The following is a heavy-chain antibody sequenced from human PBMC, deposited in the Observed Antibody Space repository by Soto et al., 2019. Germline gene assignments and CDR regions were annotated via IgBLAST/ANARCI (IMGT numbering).Heavy chain of an antibody. CDR1: GFTFSSYE. CDR2: ISSSGSTI. CDR3: ARVEYCSGGSCPQAFDY. Sequence: EVQLVESGGGLVQPGGSLRLSCAASGFTFSSYEMNWVRQAPGKGLEWVSYISSSGSTIYYADSVKGRFTISRDNAKNSLYLQMNSLRAEDTAVYYCARVEYCSGGSCPQAFDYWGQGTLVTVSS. D-gene: IGHD2-15*01. V-gene: IGHV3-48*03. J-gene: IGHJ4*02.